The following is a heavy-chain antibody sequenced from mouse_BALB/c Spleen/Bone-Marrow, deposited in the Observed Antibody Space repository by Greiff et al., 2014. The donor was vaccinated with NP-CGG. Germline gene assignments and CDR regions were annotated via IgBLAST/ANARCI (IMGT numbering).Heavy chain of an antibody. V-gene: IGHV14-3*02. Sequence: VQLQQSGAELVKPGASVKLSCTASGFNIKDTYMHWVKQRPEQGLEWIGRIDTANGNTKYDPKFQGKATITADTSSNTAYLQLSSLTSEDTAVYYGARYGNGLMDYWGQGTSVTVSA. CDR1: GFNIKDTY. J-gene: IGHJ4*01. CDR3: ARYGNGLMDY. D-gene: IGHD2-1*01. CDR2: IDTANGNT.